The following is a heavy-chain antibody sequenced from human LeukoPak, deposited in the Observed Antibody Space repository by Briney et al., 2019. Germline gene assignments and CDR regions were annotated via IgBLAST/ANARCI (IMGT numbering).Heavy chain of an antibody. V-gene: IGHV4-59*01. J-gene: IGHJ4*02. CDR1: GGSISSYY. CDR2: VYHSGST. Sequence: ETLSLTCTVSGGSISSYYWSWIRQPPGKGLEWIACVYHSGSTNFNPSLRSRGTISVDTSKNQFSLKLSSVTAADTAVYYCARDRSGTLSKFDYWGQGTLVTVSS. CDR3: ARDRSGTLSKFDY. D-gene: IGHD1-26*01.